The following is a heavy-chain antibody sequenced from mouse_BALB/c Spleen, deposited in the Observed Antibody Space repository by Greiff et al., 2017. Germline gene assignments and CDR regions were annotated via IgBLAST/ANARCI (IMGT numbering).Heavy chain of an antibody. D-gene: IGHD1-1*02. CDR1: GYSITSDYA. CDR3: AAPYGPFAY. J-gene: IGHJ3*01. V-gene: IGHV3-2*02. Sequence: EVKLVESGPGLVKPSQSLSLTCTVTGYSITSDYAWTWIRQFPGNQLEWMGYISYSGSTSYNPSLKSRISITRDTSKNQFFLQLNSVTTEDTATYYCAAPYGPFAYWGQGTLVTVSA. CDR2: ISYSGST.